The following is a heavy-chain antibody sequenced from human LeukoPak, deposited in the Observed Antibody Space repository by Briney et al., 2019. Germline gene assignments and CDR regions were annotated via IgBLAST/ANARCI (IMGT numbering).Heavy chain of an antibody. CDR2: IIPIFGTA. Sequence: SVKVSCKASGGTFSSYAISWVRQAPGQGLEWMGGIIPIFGTANYAQKFQGRVTITTDESTSTAYMELSSLRSEDTAVYYCARRQTGYTFPNWFDPWGQGTLVTVSS. V-gene: IGHV1-69*05. CDR1: GGTFSSYA. J-gene: IGHJ5*02. CDR3: ARRQTGYTFPNWFDP. D-gene: IGHD5-18*01.